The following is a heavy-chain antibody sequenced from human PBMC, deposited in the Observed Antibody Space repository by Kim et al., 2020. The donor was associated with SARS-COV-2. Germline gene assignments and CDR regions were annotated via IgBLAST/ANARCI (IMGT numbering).Heavy chain of an antibody. Sequence: SRVTISVDTSKNQFSLKLSSVTAADTAVYYCASRRYSSSWYYYYYGMDVWGQGTTVTVSS. D-gene: IGHD6-13*01. J-gene: IGHJ6*02. CDR3: ASRRYSSSWYYYYYGMDV. V-gene: IGHV4-34*01.